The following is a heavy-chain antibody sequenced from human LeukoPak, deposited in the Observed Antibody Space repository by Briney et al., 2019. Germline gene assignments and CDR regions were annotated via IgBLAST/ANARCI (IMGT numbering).Heavy chain of an antibody. CDR2: INHSGST. CDR1: GGSFSGYY. J-gene: IGHJ1*01. CDR3: AYSRYYYGSGSYYGYFQH. Sequence: SETLSLTCAVYGGSFSGYYWSWIRQPPVKGLEWIGEINHSGSTNYNPSLKSRVTISVDTSKNQFSLKLSSVTAADAAVYYCAYSRYYYGSGSYYGYFQHWGQGTLVTVSS. V-gene: IGHV4-34*01. D-gene: IGHD3-10*01.